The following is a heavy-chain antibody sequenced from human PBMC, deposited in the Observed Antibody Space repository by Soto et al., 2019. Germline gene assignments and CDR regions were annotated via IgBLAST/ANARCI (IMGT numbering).Heavy chain of an antibody. CDR3: ARDKDRLPIGGNYYYILDV. CDR1: GGTFSNSA. D-gene: IGHD2-2*01. J-gene: IGHJ6*02. Sequence: QVQLEQSGAEVKKPGASVKVSCKTSGGTFSNSAISWVRQAPGQGLEWMGGIMPIFRTPDYAQKFQYRVTITADESTSTVYTELRGLRSDDTAVYYCARDKDRLPIGGNYYYILDVWGQGTTVTVTS. V-gene: IGHV1-69*12. CDR2: IMPIFRTP.